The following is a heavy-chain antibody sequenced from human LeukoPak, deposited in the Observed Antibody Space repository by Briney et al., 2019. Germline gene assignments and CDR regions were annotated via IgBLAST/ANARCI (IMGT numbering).Heavy chain of an antibody. CDR2: IYYSGST. D-gene: IGHD3-9*01. CDR1: GGSISSYY. J-gene: IGHJ3*02. V-gene: IGHV4-59*01. CDR3: ASRLSGYFDWLLYPQDAFDI. Sequence: SETLSLTCTVSGGSISSYYWSWIRQPPGKGLEWIGYIYYSGSTNYNPSLKSRVTISVDTSKNQFSLKLSSVTAADTAVYYCASRLSGYFDWLLYPQDAFDIWGQGTMVTVSS.